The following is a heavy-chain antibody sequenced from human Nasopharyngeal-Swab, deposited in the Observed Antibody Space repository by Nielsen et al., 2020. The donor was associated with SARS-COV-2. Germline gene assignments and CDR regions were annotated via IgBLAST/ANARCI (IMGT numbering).Heavy chain of an antibody. CDR3: ARGGYLGYCTGGVCWENGMDV. CDR2: ISAYNDNT. J-gene: IGHJ6*02. V-gene: IGHV1-18*01. CDR1: GYTFTSYG. D-gene: IGHD2-8*02. Sequence: ASVKVSCKASGYTFTSYGISWVRQAPGQGLEWMGWISAYNDNTNYAQKLQGRVTMTTDTSTSTAYMELRSLRSDDTAVYYCARGGYLGYCTGGVCWENGMDVWGQGTTVTVSS.